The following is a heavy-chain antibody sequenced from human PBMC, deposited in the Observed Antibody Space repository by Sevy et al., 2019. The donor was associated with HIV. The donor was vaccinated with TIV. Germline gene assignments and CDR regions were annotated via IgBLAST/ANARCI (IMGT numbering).Heavy chain of an antibody. D-gene: IGHD2-8*02. CDR3: ARDHGGVQDWYFDL. V-gene: IGHV3-53*01. Sequence: GGSLRLSCVASGFTVINNYMSWVRQAPGKGLEWVSVIYTGGSTYYVDSVEGRFTMSRDDSKNTVYLEMNNLSAEDTAIYYCARDHGGVQDWYFDLWGRGTLVTVSS. CDR2: IYTGGST. CDR1: GFTVINNY. J-gene: IGHJ2*01.